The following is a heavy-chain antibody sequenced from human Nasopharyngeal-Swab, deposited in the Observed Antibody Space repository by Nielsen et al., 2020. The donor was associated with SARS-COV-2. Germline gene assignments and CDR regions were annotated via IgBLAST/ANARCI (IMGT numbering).Heavy chain of an antibody. J-gene: IGHJ5*02. V-gene: IGHV4-39*01. D-gene: IGHD6-13*01. CDR3: ARLESSFNWFDP. Sequence: SQTRSLTCAVYGGSFSGYYWGWIRQPPGKGLEWIGSIYYSGSTYYNPSLKSRVTISVDTSKNQFSLKLSSVTAADTAVYYCARLESSFNWFDPWGQGTLVTVSS. CDR1: GGSFSGYY. CDR2: IYYSGST.